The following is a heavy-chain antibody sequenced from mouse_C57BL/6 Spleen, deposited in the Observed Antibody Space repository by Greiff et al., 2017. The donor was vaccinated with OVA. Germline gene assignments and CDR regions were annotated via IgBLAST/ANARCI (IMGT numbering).Heavy chain of an antibody. D-gene: IGHD2-2*01. V-gene: IGHV1-54*01. J-gene: IGHJ2*01. Sequence: QVQLKQSGAELVRPGTSVKVSCKASGYAFTNYLIEWVKQRPGQGLEWIGVINPGSGGTNYNEKFKGKATLTADKSSSTAYMQLSSLTSEDSAVDCCARSRGYEGYYFDYWGQGTTLTVSS. CDR1: GYAFTNYL. CDR3: ARSRGYEGYYFDY. CDR2: INPGSGGT.